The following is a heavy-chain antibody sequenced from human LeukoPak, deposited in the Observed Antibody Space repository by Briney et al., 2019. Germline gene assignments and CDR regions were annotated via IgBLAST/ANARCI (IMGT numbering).Heavy chain of an antibody. V-gene: IGHV4-39*01. J-gene: IGHJ6*02. CDR2: IYYSGST. Sequence: KPSETLSLTCTVSGGSISDSNYYWGWIRQPPGQGLEWIGSIYYSGSTYHNPSLKSRVTLSVDTSKNQFSLRLSSVTATDTSVYFCARHPGCYYYGMDVWGRGTTITVSS. CDR3: ARHPGCYYYGMDV. CDR1: GGSISDSNYY.